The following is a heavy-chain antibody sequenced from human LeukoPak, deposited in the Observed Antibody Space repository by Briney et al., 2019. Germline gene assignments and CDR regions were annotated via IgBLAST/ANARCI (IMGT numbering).Heavy chain of an antibody. CDR2: ISYDGGNK. J-gene: IGHJ4*02. V-gene: IGHV3-30*18. CDR1: GFTFSRHG. D-gene: IGHD1-1*01. CDR3: AKTLTDPNAQFDY. Sequence: GGSVGVSCAASGFTFSRHGMLWVRQAPGKGLEWVAVISYDGGNKYYADSVKGRFTISRDNSKNTLYLQMNSLRAEDTAVYYCAKTLTDPNAQFDYWGQGTLVTVSS.